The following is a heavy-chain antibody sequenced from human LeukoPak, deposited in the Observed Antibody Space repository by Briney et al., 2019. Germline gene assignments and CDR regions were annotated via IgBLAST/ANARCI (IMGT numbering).Heavy chain of an antibody. D-gene: IGHD3-9*01. CDR2: IIPIFGTA. J-gene: IGHJ4*02. CDR3: ARGSTYCDILTGSLDY. Sequence: SVKVSCKASGGTFSSYAISWVRQAPGQGLEWMGGIIPIFGTANYAQKFQGRVTITADESTSTAYMELSSLRSEDTAVYYCARGSTYCDILTGSLDYWGQGTLVTVSS. V-gene: IGHV1-69*13. CDR1: GGTFSSYA.